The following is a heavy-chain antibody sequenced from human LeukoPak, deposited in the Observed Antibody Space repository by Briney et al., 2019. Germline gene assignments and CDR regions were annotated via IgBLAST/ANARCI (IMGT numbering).Heavy chain of an antibody. Sequence: PSETLSLTCAVYGGAFSGYYWSWIRQPPGKGLEWSGEINHSGSTNYNPSLKSRVTISVDTSKNQFSLKLSSVTAADTAVYYCARVFFVSPNWFDPWGQGTLVTVSS. CDR2: INHSGST. CDR3: ARVFFVSPNWFDP. V-gene: IGHV4-34*01. CDR1: GGAFSGYY. D-gene: IGHD2-21*01. J-gene: IGHJ5*02.